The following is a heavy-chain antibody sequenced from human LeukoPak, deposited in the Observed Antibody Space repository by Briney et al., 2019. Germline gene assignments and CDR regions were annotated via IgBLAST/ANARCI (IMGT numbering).Heavy chain of an antibody. CDR1: GGSVSTSYY. J-gene: IGHJ4*02. Sequence: SETLSLTCTVSGGSVSTSYYWGWIRQPPGKGLEWIGSICSGGSTCYNPSLRSRVTIFADSSKNQFSLILTSVTAADTAVYYCARDGLWKSDSWGQGTLVTVSS. CDR3: ARDGLWKSDS. CDR2: ICSGGST. D-gene: IGHD4/OR15-4a*01. V-gene: IGHV4-39*02.